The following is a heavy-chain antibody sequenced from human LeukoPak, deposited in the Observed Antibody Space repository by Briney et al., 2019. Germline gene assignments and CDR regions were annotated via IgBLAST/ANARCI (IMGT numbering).Heavy chain of an antibody. Sequence: SETLSLTCTVSGGSISSYYWSWIRQPPGRGLEWIGYIYYSGSTNYNPSLKSRVTIPVDTSKNQFSLKLSSVTAADTAVYYCARGSPYCSSTSCYPLGDYWGQGTLVTVSS. J-gene: IGHJ4*02. D-gene: IGHD2-2*01. CDR2: IYYSGST. V-gene: IGHV4-59*01. CDR3: ARGSPYCSSTSCYPLGDY. CDR1: GGSISSYY.